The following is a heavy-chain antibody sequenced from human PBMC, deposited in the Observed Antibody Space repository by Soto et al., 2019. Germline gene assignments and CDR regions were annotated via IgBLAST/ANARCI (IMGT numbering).Heavy chain of an antibody. V-gene: IGHV4-39*01. CDR1: GESISSSSYY. CDR3: ARQRTTVVTQAYFDH. D-gene: IGHD2-21*02. CDR2: IYCSGRT. J-gene: IGHJ4*02. Sequence: SETLSLTCIVSGESISSSSYYWGWIRQPPGKGLEWIGSIYCSGRTYYNPSFKSRVTISIDTSKNQFSLKLSSVTATDTAVYYCARQRTTVVTQAYFDHWGQGALVTVSS.